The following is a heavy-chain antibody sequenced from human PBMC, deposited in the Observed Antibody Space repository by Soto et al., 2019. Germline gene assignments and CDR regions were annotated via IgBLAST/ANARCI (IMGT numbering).Heavy chain of an antibody. CDR2: FDPDDGET. D-gene: IGHD2-2*01. Sequence: ASVKVSCKVSGYTLTELSMHWVRQAPGKGLEWMGGFDPDDGETNYAQKFQGRVTMTRDTSTSTAYMELSRLRSDDTAVYYCARVMCSTSCYDRGWFDPWGQGTLVTVSS. CDR3: ARVMCSTSCYDRGWFDP. V-gene: IGHV1-24*01. CDR1: GYTLTELS. J-gene: IGHJ5*02.